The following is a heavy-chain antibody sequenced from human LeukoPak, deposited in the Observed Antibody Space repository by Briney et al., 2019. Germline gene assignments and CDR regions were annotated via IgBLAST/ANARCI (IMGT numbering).Heavy chain of an antibody. Sequence: ASVKVSCKASAYTFIAYDTNCVRQAPGQGLEWMGWMNPNSGNTGYAQKFQGRVTMTRNSSINTAYMELSSLRFDDTAVYYCARVQGVWFGEPLRLNQLEYWGQGTLVTVSS. CDR2: MNPNSGNT. V-gene: IGHV1-8*01. D-gene: IGHD3-10*01. J-gene: IGHJ4*02. CDR1: AYTFIAYD. CDR3: ARVQGVWFGEPLRLNQLEY.